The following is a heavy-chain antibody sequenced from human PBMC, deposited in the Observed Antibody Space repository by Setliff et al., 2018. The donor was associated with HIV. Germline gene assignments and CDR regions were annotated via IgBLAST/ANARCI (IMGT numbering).Heavy chain of an antibody. CDR3: ARASPHSSGYQNFDY. V-gene: IGHV1-69*05. CDR2: INPLFGTT. J-gene: IGHJ4*02. CDR1: GDTFSNYA. D-gene: IGHD3-22*01. Sequence: SVKVSCKASGDTFSNYAITWVRQAPGQGLEWMGGINPLFGTTNYAHNFQGRVTITTDESTSTAYMELSSLRSGDTAVYYCARASPHSSGYQNFDYWGQGTLVTVSS.